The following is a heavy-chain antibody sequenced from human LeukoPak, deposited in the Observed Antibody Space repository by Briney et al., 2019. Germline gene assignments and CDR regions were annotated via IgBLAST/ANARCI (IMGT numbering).Heavy chain of an antibody. D-gene: IGHD3-10*01. V-gene: IGHV4-39*02. CDR2: LSDTWNI. CDR3: AGHPRGQYTRGFSAFEI. CDR1: GGSISGNSLC. J-gene: IGHJ3*02. Sequence: SETLSLTCTVSGGSISGNSLCWGWIRQPPGKGLEWIGSLSDTWNIYYNPSLSSRVSISIDTSNNHFSLRLNSVTDTDTAVYFCAGHPRGQYTRGFSAFEIWGRGTLVTVSS.